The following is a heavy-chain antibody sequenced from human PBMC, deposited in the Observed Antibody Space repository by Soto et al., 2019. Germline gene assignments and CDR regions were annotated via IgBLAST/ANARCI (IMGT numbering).Heavy chain of an antibody. CDR2: IDASGST. CDR1: DGSISTYY. D-gene: IGHD3-3*01. Sequence: SETLSLTCTVSDGSISTYYCNWIRQPAGKGLEWIGRIDASGSTDYDPSLKSRVTMSVDTSKNQFSLRLSSVTAADTAVYYCARGGHDFWSGPFDYRGQGAQVTVSS. V-gene: IGHV4-4*07. J-gene: IGHJ4*02. CDR3: ARGGHDFWSGPFDY.